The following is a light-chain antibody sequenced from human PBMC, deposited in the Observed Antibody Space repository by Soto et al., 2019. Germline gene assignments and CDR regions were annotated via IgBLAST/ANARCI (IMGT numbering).Light chain of an antibody. J-gene: IGLJ2*01. CDR2: LNSDGSH. Sequence: QPVLTQSPSASASLGASVKLTCTLSSGHSNYAIAWHQQQPEKGTRFLMKLNSDGSHSKGDGIPDRFSGSSSGAERYLTISTLQSEDEADYYCQTWVTGIHIFGGGTKLTVL. CDR1: SGHSNYA. V-gene: IGLV4-69*01. CDR3: QTWVTGIHI.